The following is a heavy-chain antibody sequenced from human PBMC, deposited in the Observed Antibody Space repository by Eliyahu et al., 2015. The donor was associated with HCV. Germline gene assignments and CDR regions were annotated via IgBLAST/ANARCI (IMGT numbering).Heavy chain of an antibody. J-gene: IGHJ5*02. V-gene: IGHV4-59*01. CDR1: GGSXSSYY. CDR3: ASGGGGIAVAGTGGWFDP. CDR2: IYFRGXT. Sequence: QVQLQESGPGLVKPSETLSLTCTVSGGSXSSYYWSWIRPPPGKGLEWIGFIYFRGXTNYNPSLKSRVTISVDTSKNQFSLKLNSVTAADTAVYYCASGGGGIAVAGTGGWFDPWGQGTLVTVSS. D-gene: IGHD6-19*01.